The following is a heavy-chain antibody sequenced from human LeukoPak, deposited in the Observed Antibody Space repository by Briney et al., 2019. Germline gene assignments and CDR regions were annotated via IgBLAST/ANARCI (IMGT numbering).Heavy chain of an antibody. CDR2: TYYSGGT. Sequence: SETLSLTCTVSGGSISSYYWSWIRQPPGKGLEWIGYTYYSGGTNYNPSLKSRVTISVDTSKNQFSLKLSSVTAADTAVYYCARDRGVSAFDIWGQGTMVTVSS. CDR3: ARDRGVSAFDI. D-gene: IGHD1-26*01. J-gene: IGHJ3*02. V-gene: IGHV4-59*01. CDR1: GGSISSYY.